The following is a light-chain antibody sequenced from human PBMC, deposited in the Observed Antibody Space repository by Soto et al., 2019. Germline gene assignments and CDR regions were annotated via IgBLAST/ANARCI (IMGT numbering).Light chain of an antibody. CDR3: QHYNDYPYT. CDR1: QSISSW. J-gene: IGKJ2*01. CDR2: KAS. Sequence: DIQMTQSPSTLSASVGDSVTITCRASQSISSWLAWYQQKPGRAPKLLIYKASSLESGVPSRFSGSGSGTEFTRTISSLQPDDFATYYGQHYNDYPYTFGQGTKLEIK. V-gene: IGKV1-5*03.